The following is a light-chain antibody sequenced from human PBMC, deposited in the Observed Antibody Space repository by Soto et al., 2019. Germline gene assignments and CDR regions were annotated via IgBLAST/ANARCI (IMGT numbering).Light chain of an antibody. CDR2: EVS. V-gene: IGLV2-8*01. CDR3: SSYAVSNNLL. Sequence: QSALTQPPSASGSPGQSLTISCTGTSSDVGGYNYVSWYQQHPGKAPKLMIYEVSKRPSGVPDRFSGSKSGNTASLTVSGLQAEDEADYYCSSYAVSNNLLFGGGTKVTVL. CDR1: SSDVGGYNY. J-gene: IGLJ2*01.